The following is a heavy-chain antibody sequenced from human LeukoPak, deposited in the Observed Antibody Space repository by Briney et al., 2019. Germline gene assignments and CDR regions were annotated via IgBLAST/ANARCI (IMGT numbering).Heavy chain of an antibody. J-gene: IGHJ4*02. D-gene: IGHD6-13*01. CDR3: ARDHGYSSSWLYDY. CDR1: GGSISSSSYY. CDR2: MYSSGST. V-gene: IGHV4-39*07. Sequence: SETLSLTCTVSGGSISSSSYYWGRIRQPPGKGLEWIGSMYSSGSTYYNPSLKSRVTISVDTSKNQFSLKLSSVTAADTAVYYCARDHGYSSSWLYDYWGQGTLVTVSS.